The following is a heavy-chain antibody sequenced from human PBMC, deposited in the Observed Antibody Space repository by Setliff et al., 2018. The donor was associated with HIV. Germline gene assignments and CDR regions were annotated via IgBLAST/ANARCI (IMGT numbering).Heavy chain of an antibody. CDR1: GYTFTSYG. D-gene: IGHD6-19*01. V-gene: IGHV1-18*01. J-gene: IGHJ4*02. Sequence: ASEKVSCKASGYTFTSYGISWLRQAPGQGLEWMGWISGYSGNTNYAQKFQDRVTMTTDTPTSTVYMELRSLRSDDTAVYYCARVQWVVSSNVGLDYWGQGTLVTVSS. CDR2: ISGYSGNT. CDR3: ARVQWVVSSNVGLDY.